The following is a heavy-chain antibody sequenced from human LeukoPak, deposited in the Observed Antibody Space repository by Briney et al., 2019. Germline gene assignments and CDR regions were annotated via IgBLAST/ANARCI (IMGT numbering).Heavy chain of an antibody. V-gene: IGHV3-23*01. CDR3: AKGRGYSGYDFFDY. D-gene: IGHD5-12*01. CDR1: GFTFSSYA. Sequence: GASVKVSCKTSGFTFSSYAMSWVRQAPGKGLEWVSAISASGGSTFYADSVKGRFTISRDNSKNTLYLQMNSLRAEDTALYYCAKGRGYSGYDFFDYWGQGTLVTVSS. CDR2: ISASGGST. J-gene: IGHJ4*02.